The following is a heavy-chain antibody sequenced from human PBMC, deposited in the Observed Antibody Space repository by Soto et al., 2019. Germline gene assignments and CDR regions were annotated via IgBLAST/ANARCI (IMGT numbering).Heavy chain of an antibody. J-gene: IGHJ4*02. Sequence: GGSLRLSCAASGFTFSSYWMHWVRQAPGKGLVWVSRINSDGSSTSYADSVKGRFTISRDNAKNTLYLQMNSLRAEDTAVYYCARAAVAGDFDYWGQGTPVTVSS. CDR1: GFTFSSYW. CDR2: INSDGSST. D-gene: IGHD6-19*01. CDR3: ARAAVAGDFDY. V-gene: IGHV3-74*01.